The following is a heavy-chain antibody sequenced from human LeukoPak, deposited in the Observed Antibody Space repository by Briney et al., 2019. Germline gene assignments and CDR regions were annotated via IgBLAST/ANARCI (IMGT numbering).Heavy chain of an antibody. J-gene: IGHJ6*02. V-gene: IGHV2-5*02. D-gene: IGHD4-11*01. Sequence: SGPTLVNPTQTLTLTCTFSGFSLSSSGVGVGWIRQPPGKALEWLAFIYWDDDKRYSPSLNNRLTITKDTSKNQVVLTMTNMDPVDTATYYCARVLQSADYYYYYGMDVWGQGTTVTVSS. CDR2: IYWDDDK. CDR3: ARVLQSADYYYYYGMDV. CDR1: GFSLSSSGVG.